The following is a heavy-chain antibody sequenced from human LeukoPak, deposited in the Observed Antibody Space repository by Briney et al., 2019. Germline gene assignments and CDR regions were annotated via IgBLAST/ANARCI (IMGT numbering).Heavy chain of an antibody. CDR1: GYTFTAYY. CDR3: VREKSGGTYDY. CDR2: IRPGDTRT. V-gene: IGHV1-46*01. D-gene: IGHD3-16*01. Sequence: ASVTVSFTSSGYTFTAYYIQWVRQAPGQGLEWMGTIRPGDTRTTYAQKFQGRVTMTWDMSTTTGYMELSSLRSEDTAVYYCVREKSGGTYDYWGQGTLVTVSS. J-gene: IGHJ4*02.